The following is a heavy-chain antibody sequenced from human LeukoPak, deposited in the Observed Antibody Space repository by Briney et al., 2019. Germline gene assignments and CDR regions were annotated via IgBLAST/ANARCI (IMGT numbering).Heavy chain of an antibody. J-gene: IGHJ4*02. Sequence: GGSLRLSCAASGFTFTSYGMHWVRQAPGKGLEWVALITYDGYYKYYSDSVKGRFTISRDNSENTLYLQMKSLRAEDTAVYYCARGDGYNFFDYWGQGTLVTVSS. CDR1: GFTFTSYG. CDR2: ITYDGYYK. V-gene: IGHV3-30*03. CDR3: ARGDGYNFFDY. D-gene: IGHD5-24*01.